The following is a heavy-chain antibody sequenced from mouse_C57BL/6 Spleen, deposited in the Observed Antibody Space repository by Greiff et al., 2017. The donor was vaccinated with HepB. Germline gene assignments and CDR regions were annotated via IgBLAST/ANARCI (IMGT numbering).Heavy chain of an antibody. V-gene: IGHV6-6*01. CDR3: TRTGDYDVVAY. D-gene: IGHD2-4*01. Sequence: EVMLVESGGGLVQPGGSMKLSCAASGFTFSDAWMDWVRQSPEKGLEWVAEIRNKANNHATYYAESVKGRFTISRDDSKSSVYLQMNSLRAEDTGIYYCTRTGDYDVVAYWGQGTLVTVSA. J-gene: IGHJ3*01. CDR2: IRNKANNHAT. CDR1: GFTFSDAW.